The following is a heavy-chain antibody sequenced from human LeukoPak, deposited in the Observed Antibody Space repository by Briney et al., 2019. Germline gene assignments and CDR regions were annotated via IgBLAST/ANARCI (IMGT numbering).Heavy chain of an antibody. D-gene: IGHD3-22*01. CDR1: GYTFSAYD. J-gene: IGHJ4*02. Sequence: ASVKVSCKASGYTFSAYDINWVRQGAGQGLEWIGWMNPDTGNTGCAQKFQGGVTMTRDTSKSTAYMELNSLRSEDTAVYYCARLSDTPAYYYSSGYYHIRYWGQGTLLTVSS. CDR3: ARLSDTPAYYYSSGYYHIRY. CDR2: MNPDTGNT. V-gene: IGHV1-8*01.